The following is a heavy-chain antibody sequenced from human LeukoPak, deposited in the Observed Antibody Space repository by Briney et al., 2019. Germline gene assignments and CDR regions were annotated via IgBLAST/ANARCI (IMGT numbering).Heavy chain of an antibody. J-gene: IGHJ5*02. D-gene: IGHD6-13*01. CDR2: ISGYNGNT. Sequence: ASLKVSCKASGYTFTNYGLTWVRQAPGQGPEWMGWISGYNGNTNYAQKFHGRVTMTTDTLTSTVYMELRSLTSGDTAVYYCARDNRDGSWSWFDPWGQGTLVIVSS. CDR1: GYTFTNYG. V-gene: IGHV1-18*04. CDR3: ARDNRDGSWSWFDP.